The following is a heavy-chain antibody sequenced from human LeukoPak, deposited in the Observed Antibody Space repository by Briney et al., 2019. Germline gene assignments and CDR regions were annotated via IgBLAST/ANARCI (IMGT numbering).Heavy chain of an antibody. CDR1: GFTFSSYW. V-gene: IGHV3-74*01. Sequence: GGSLRLSCAASGFTFSSYWMHWVRQAPGKGLVWVSHISSDGSSTSYADSVKGRFTISRDNAKNTLYLQMNRLGAEDTAVYYCARDKVSNYVFDYWGQGTLVTVSS. J-gene: IGHJ4*02. D-gene: IGHD4-11*01. CDR2: ISSDGSST. CDR3: ARDKVSNYVFDY.